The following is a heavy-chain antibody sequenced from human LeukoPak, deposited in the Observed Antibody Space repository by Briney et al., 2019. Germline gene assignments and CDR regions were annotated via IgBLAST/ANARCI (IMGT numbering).Heavy chain of an antibody. Sequence: SETLSLTCAVYGGSFSGYYWSWIRQPPGKGLEWIGEINHSGSTNYNPSLKSRVTISVDTSKNQFSLKLSSVTAADTAVYYCARAAALDYYYYYGMDVWGQGTTVTVSS. V-gene: IGHV4-34*01. CDR1: GGSFSGYY. J-gene: IGHJ6*02. CDR2: INHSGST. D-gene: IGHD2-15*01. CDR3: ARAAALDYYYYYGMDV.